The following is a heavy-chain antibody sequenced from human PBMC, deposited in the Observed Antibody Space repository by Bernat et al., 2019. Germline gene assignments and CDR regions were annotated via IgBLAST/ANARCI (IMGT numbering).Heavy chain of an antibody. CDR3: ARGDLGYCSGGSCYSSDY. CDR1: GGTFSSYA. Sequence: QVQLVQSGAEVKKPGSSVKVSCKASGGTFSSYAISWVRQAPGQGLEWMGGIIPIFAIANYAQKFQGRVTITADKSTSTAYMELSSLRSEDTAVYYCARGDLGYCSGGSCYSSDYWGQGTLVTVSS. J-gene: IGHJ4*02. CDR2: IIPIFAIA. V-gene: IGHV1-69*17. D-gene: IGHD2-15*01.